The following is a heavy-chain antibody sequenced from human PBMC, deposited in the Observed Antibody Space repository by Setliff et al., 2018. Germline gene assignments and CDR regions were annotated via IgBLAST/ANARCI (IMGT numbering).Heavy chain of an antibody. D-gene: IGHD3-10*01. V-gene: IGHV3-23*01. CDR3: AKDHGSGSYYLSWGGDYYGMDV. Sequence: GGSLRLSCAASGFTFSSYAITWVRQAPGKGLEWVSMISGSAQTTYYADSVKGRFTISRDNSKNTLYLQMNSLRAEDTAVYYCAKDHGSGSYYLSWGGDYYGMDVWGQGTTVTVSS. CDR2: ISGSAQTT. J-gene: IGHJ6*02. CDR1: GFTFSSYA.